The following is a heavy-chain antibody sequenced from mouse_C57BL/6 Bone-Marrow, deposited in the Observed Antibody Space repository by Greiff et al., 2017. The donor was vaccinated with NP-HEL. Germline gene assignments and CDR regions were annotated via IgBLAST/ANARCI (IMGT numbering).Heavy chain of an antibody. CDR2: IYPGGGYT. V-gene: IGHV1-63*01. J-gene: IGHJ4*01. D-gene: IGHD1-1*01. CDR1: GYTFTNYW. Sequence: QVQLQQSGVELVRPGTSVKMSCKASGYTFTNYWIGWAKQRPGHGLEWIGDIYPGGGYTNYNEKFKGKATLTADKSSSTAYMQFSSLTSEDSAIYYCARSGGSSSYYAMDYWGQGTSVTVSS. CDR3: ARSGGSSSYYAMDY.